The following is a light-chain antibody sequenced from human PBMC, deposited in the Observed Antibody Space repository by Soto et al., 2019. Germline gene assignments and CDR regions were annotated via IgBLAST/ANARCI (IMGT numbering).Light chain of an antibody. CDR1: SSNIGAGYD. CDR3: QSYDNSLSGSL. J-gene: IGLJ2*01. Sequence: QAVVTQPPSVSGAPGQRVSISCTGSSSNIGAGYDVHWYQQLPGTAPKLLIYGNSNRPSGVPDRFSGSKSGTSASLAITGLQAEDEADYYCQSYDNSLSGSLFGGGTKLTVL. V-gene: IGLV1-40*01. CDR2: GNS.